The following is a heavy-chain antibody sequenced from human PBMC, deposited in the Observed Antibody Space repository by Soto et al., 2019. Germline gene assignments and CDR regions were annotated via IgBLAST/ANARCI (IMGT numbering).Heavy chain of an antibody. V-gene: IGHV4-59*08. CDR2: IYYSGST. CDR3: ARLYGFSGFDY. D-gene: IGHD6-25*01. J-gene: IGHJ4*02. Sequence: LELLSLSCTVADGSSIGYHWSWIRQPPGKGLEWIGYIYYSGSTNYNPSLKSRVTISVDTSKNQFSLKLSSVTAADTAVYYCARLYGFSGFDYWGQGTLVTVS. CDR1: DGSSIGYH.